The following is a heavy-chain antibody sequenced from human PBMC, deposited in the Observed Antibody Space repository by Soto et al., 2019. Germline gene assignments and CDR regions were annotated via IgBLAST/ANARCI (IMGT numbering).Heavy chain of an antibody. CDR1: GGPFSGYY. J-gene: IGHJ4*02. CDR2: INHSGST. V-gene: IGHV4-34*01. CDR3: ARVAYSSSGFAY. D-gene: IGHD6-13*01. Sequence: SETLSLTCAVYGGPFSGYYWSWIRQPPGKGLEWIGEINHSGSTNYNPSLKSRVTISVDTSKNQFSLKLSSVTAADTAVYYCARVAYSSSGFAYWGQGTLVTVSS.